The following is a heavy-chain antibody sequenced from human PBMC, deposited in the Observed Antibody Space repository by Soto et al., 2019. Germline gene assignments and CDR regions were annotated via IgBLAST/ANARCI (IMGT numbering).Heavy chain of an antibody. CDR2: IIPILGIA. CDR3: ASPRGGSGSYYYYYYGMDV. CDR1: GGTISSYT. J-gene: IGHJ6*02. Sequence: ASVKVSCKASGGTISSYTISWVRQAPGQGLEWMGRIIPILGIANYAQKFQGRVTITADKSTSTAYMELSSLRSEDTAVYYCASPRGGSGSYYYYYYGMDVWGQGTTVTVSS. V-gene: IGHV1-69*02. D-gene: IGHD3-10*01.